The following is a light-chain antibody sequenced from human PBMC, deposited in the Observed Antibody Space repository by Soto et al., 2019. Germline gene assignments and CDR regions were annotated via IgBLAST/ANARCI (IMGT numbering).Light chain of an antibody. CDR3: SSYPSSSPNG. Sequence: QSALTQTASVSGTPGQSITISCTGTSSDVGRYNYVSWYQQHPGKAPKLMIYDVSNRPSGVSNRFSGSKSGNTASLTISGLQAEDEADYYCSSYPSSSPNGCGTGTKVTVL. V-gene: IGLV2-14*01. CDR1: SSDVGRYNY. J-gene: IGLJ1*01. CDR2: DVS.